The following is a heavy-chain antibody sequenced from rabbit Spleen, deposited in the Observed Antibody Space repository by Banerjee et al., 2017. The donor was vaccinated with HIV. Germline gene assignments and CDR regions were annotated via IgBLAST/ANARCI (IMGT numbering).Heavy chain of an antibody. CDR1: GIDFSNYNF. J-gene: IGHJ6*01. V-gene: IGHV1S40*01. Sequence: LVQPGASLTLTCKASGIDFSNYNFMCWVRQAPGKGLEWIACINAVTGKAGYASWAQGRFTISKTSSTTVTLQMTSLTVADTATYFCARDTATSFSSYGMDLWGPGTLVTVS. CDR3: ARDTATSFSSYGMDL. CDR2: INAVTGKA. D-gene: IGHD1-1*01.